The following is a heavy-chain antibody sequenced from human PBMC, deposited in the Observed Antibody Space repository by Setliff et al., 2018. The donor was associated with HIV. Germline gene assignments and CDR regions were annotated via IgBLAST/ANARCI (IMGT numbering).Heavy chain of an antibody. CDR2: MYFRGNA. Sequence: SGGSISSHYWSWIRQAPGKGLEWIGTMYFRGNARNSPSLKSRVTISVDTSKNQLSLNLTSVTAADTAVYYCARVETTVRGATYGMDVWGQGTTVTVSS. D-gene: IGHD3-10*01. CDR3: ARVETTVRGATYGMDV. V-gene: IGHV4-59*11. J-gene: IGHJ6*02. CDR1: GGSISSHY.